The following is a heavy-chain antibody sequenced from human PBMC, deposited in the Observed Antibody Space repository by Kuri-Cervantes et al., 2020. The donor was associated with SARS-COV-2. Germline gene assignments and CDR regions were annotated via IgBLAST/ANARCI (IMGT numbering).Heavy chain of an antibody. V-gene: IGHV3-30-3*01. CDR2: ISYDGSNK. J-gene: IGHJ6*02. CDR3: AREPSGDGDYYYYYGMDV. D-gene: IGHD3-10*01. CDR1: GFTLSSYA. Sequence: GGFLRLPCAAPGFTLSSYAMPWVRQATGKGLEWVAVISYDGSNKYYADSVKGRFTISRDNSKNTLYLQMNSLRAEDTAVYDCAREPSGDGDYYYYYGMDVWGQGTTVTVSS.